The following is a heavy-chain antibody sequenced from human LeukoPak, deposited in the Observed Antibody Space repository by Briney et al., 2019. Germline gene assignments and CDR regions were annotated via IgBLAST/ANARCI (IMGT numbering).Heavy chain of an antibody. Sequence: GASVKVSCKASGYTFTSYGISWVRQAPGQGLEWMGWISAYNGNTNYAQKLQGRVTMTTDTSTSTAYMKLRSLRSDNTAVYYCARGVGIAAAPAPLDYWGQGTLVTVSS. V-gene: IGHV1-18*01. CDR2: ISAYNGNT. CDR3: ARGVGIAAAPAPLDY. CDR1: GYTFTSYG. D-gene: IGHD6-13*01. J-gene: IGHJ4*02.